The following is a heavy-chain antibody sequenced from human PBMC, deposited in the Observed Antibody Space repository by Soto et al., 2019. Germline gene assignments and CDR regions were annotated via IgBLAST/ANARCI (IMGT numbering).Heavy chain of an antibody. J-gene: IGHJ6*02. D-gene: IGHD2-2*01. CDR1: GITISNYF. Sequence: QVQLVESVGGVVQPGRSLRVSCAASGITISNYFMYWVRQAPGKGLEWVAAISYDGSNKHYSDSVKGRFTISRDNSKNTLFLQMNSLRDEDTAVFYCWAGDQYYAMGVWGQGTTVAVSS. V-gene: IGHV3-30-3*01. CDR2: ISYDGSNK. CDR3: WAGDQYYAMGV.